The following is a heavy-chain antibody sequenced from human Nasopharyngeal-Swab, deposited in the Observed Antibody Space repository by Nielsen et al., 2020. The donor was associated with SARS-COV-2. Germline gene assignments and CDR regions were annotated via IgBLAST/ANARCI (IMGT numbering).Heavy chain of an antibody. Sequence: GESLKISCAASGFIFSPYSMVWVRQAPGKGLEWVASISSDGSIKDYADSVTGRFIISRDNSKNTLYLQMNSPRRDDTAVYFCARNQNGLSWGQGTLVTVSS. CDR1: GFIFSPYS. V-gene: IGHV3-30*04. J-gene: IGHJ4*02. CDR3: ARNQNGLS. CDR2: ISSDGSIK.